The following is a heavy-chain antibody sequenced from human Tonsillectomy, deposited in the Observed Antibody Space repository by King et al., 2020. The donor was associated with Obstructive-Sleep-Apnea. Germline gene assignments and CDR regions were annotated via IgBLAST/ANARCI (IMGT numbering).Heavy chain of an antibody. J-gene: IGHJ4*02. Sequence: VQLVESGAKVKKPGASVLVSCKASGYTFSTYDIHWLRQATGPGLEWVGWMNPNSGTTGYAQRFQGRVTMTRNSSISTAYLELSSLTSEDTALYYCARGRRIFDYWGQGTLVTASS. D-gene: IGHD2/OR15-2a*01. CDR2: MNPNSGTT. CDR1: GYTFSTYD. V-gene: IGHV1-8*01. CDR3: ARGRRIFDY.